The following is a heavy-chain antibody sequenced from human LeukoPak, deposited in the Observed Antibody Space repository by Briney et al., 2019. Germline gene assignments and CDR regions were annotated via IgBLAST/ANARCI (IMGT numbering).Heavy chain of an antibody. Sequence: ASVKVSCKASGYTFTGYYMNWVRQAPGQGLEWMGWINPNSGGTNYAQKFQGRVTMTRDTSISTAYMELSRLRSDDTAVYYCGTEPSADYGDYADFYWGQGTLVTVSS. J-gene: IGHJ4*02. CDR2: INPNSGGT. CDR3: GTEPSADYGDYADFY. V-gene: IGHV1-2*02. D-gene: IGHD4-17*01. CDR1: GYTFTGYY.